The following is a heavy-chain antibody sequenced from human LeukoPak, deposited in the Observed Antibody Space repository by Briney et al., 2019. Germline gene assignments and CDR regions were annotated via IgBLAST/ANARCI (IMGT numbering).Heavy chain of an antibody. CDR1: GGTFSSYA. CDR3: ARGNKRTSMVRGVSYYYFHYMDV. D-gene: IGHD3-10*01. Sequence: SVKVSCKASGGTFSSYAISWVRQAPGQGLEWMGGIIPMFGTANYAQTFQGRVTITTDESTSTAYMELSSLRSEDTAVYYCARGNKRTSMVRGVSYYYFHYMDVWGIGTTVTVSS. CDR2: IIPMFGTA. J-gene: IGHJ6*03. V-gene: IGHV1-69*05.